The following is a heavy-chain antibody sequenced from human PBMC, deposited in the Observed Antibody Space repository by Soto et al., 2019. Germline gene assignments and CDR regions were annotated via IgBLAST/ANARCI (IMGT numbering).Heavy chain of an antibody. D-gene: IGHD3-10*01. CDR2: IYYSGST. V-gene: IGHV4-59*08. CDR1: GGSISSYY. Sequence: SETLSLTCTVSGGSISSYYWSWIRQPPGKGLEWIGYIYYSGSTNYNPSLKSRVTISVDTSKNQFSLKLSSVTAADTAVYYCASVIEDYMDVWGKGTTVTVSS. J-gene: IGHJ6*03. CDR3: ASVIEDYMDV.